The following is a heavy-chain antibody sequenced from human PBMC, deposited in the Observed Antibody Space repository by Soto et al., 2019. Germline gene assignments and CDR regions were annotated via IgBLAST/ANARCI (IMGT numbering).Heavy chain of an antibody. J-gene: IGHJ6*02. CDR3: AKLGDLGDYYAMDV. CDR1: GFTFSSHA. Sequence: VYLLESGGGLVQPGGSLRLSCEASGFTFSSHAMTWVRQAPGKGLEWVSGITTGGGRTSFADSVKGRFTISRDDYRYTVNLQMNSLRVEDTAVYYCAKLGDLGDYYAMDVGGQGTTVTVSS. V-gene: IGHV3-23*01. CDR2: ITTGGGRT. D-gene: IGHD3-10*01.